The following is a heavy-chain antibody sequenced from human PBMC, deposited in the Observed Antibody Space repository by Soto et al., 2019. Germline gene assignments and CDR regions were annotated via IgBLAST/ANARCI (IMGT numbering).Heavy chain of an antibody. CDR3: VSDRGYGHASVPYS. J-gene: IGHJ4*02. CDR2: ISYDGGLQ. Sequence: QAHLVESGGGVVQPGRSLRLSCAASGFTFTSYGMHWVRQAPGTRLEWVAVISYDGGLQHYADSVKGRFTLSRDNSKNRVLLQMNSLRAEDTAVYYWVSDRGYGHASVPYSWGQGTLVSVSS. CDR1: GFTFTSYG. V-gene: IGHV3-30*13. D-gene: IGHD5-18*01.